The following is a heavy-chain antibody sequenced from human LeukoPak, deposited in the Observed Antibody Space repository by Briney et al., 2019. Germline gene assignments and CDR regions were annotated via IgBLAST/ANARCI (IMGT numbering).Heavy chain of an antibody. CDR1: GYTFTGYY. J-gene: IGHJ6*02. Sequence: ASVKVSCTASGYTFTGYYMHWVRQAPGQGLEWMGWINPNSGGTNYAQKLQGRVTMTTDTSTSTAYMELRSLRSDDTAVYYCARHGDYYYGMDVWGQGTTVTVSS. D-gene: IGHD4-17*01. CDR3: ARHGDYYYGMDV. CDR2: INPNSGGT. V-gene: IGHV1-2*02.